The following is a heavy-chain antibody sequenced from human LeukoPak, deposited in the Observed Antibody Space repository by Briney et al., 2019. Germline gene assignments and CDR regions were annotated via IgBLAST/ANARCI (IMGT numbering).Heavy chain of an antibody. D-gene: IGHD3-3*01. V-gene: IGHV3-49*04. CDR1: GFTFGDYA. J-gene: IGHJ4*02. Sequence: PGRSLRLSCTTSGFTFGDYAVSWVRQAPGKGLEWVGFFRSKAYGGTTDYAASVRGRFTVSRDDSKSVAYLQMNSLKTEDTAVYYCTRDMVGYDFWSGYSDYWGQGTLVTVSS. CDR3: TRDMVGYDFWSGYSDY. CDR2: FRSKAYGGTT.